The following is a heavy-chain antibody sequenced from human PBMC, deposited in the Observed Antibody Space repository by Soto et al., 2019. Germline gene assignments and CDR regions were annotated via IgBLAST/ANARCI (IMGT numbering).Heavy chain of an antibody. J-gene: IGHJ4*02. CDR2: LHPEDFET. Sequence: GASVKVSCKVSGHSVSDLSMHWVRQVPGKGLEWMGGLHPEDFETIYAQSFQGRVTMTENPSADTAFMELSSLKSDDTAVYYCTTGGPYSDLAGFEYWGQGTQVTVSS. CDR3: TTGGPYSDLAGFEY. D-gene: IGHD4-17*01. CDR1: GHSVSDLS. V-gene: IGHV1-24*01.